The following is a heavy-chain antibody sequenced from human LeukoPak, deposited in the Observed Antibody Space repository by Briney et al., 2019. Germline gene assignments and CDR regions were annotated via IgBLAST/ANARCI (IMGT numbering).Heavy chain of an antibody. CDR1: GYTFTSND. D-gene: IGHD3-10*02. J-gene: IGHJ5*02. V-gene: IGHV1-8*01. CDR2: MNPNSGST. CDR3: ARCPRSGDLSLGYWFDP. Sequence: ASVKVSCKASGYTFTSNDINWVRQATGQGLEWMGWMNPNSGSTGYAQNFQGRLTMTRNTSISTVYMELSSLRSEDTAVYHCARCPRSGDLSLGYWFDPWGQGTLVSVSS.